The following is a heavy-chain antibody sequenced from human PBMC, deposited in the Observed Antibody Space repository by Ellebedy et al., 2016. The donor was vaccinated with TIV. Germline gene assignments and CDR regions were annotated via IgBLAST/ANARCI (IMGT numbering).Heavy chain of an antibody. D-gene: IGHD4-23*01. CDR3: TSSKDYGGNLGY. CDR1: GFTFGDYA. V-gene: IGHV3-49*04. Sequence: GESLKISCTASGFTFGDYAMSWVRQAPGKGLEWVGFIRSKAYGGTTEYAASVKGRFTISRDDSKSIAYLQMNSLKTEDAAVYYCTSSKDYGGNLGYWGQGTLVTVSS. J-gene: IGHJ4*02. CDR2: IRSKAYGGTT.